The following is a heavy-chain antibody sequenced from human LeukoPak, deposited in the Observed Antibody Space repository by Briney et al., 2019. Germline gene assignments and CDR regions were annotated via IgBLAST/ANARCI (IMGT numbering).Heavy chain of an antibody. CDR1: GFTLSTYW. D-gene: IGHD2/OR15-2a*01. CDR2: IKQDGSEK. V-gene: IGHV3-7*05. CDR3: ARESEYYYFDC. J-gene: IGHJ4*02. Sequence: GESLRLSCAASGFTLSTYWMSWVRQAPGKGLEWVANIKQDGSEKYYVDSVKGRFTISRDNAKNSLYLQMNSLRANDTAVYYCARESEYYYFDCWGQGTLVTVSS.